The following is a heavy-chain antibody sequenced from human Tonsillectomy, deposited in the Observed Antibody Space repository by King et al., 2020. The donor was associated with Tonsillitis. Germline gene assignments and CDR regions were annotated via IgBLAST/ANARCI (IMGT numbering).Heavy chain of an antibody. V-gene: IGHV4-34*01. CDR1: GGSFSGYF. Sequence: VQLQQWGAGLLKPSETLSLTCDVHGGSFSGYFWNWIRQPPGQGLEWIGEINHSGSTNYNPSLKSRVTISVDTSKNQFSLKLSSVTAADTAVYYCARGAYDYVWELVYWGQGTLVTVSS. CDR2: INHSGST. J-gene: IGHJ4*02. CDR3: ARGAYDYVWELVY. D-gene: IGHD3-16*01.